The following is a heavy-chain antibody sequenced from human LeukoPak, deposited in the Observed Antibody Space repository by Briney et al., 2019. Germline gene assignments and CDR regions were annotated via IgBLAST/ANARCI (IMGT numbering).Heavy chain of an antibody. D-gene: IGHD3-10*01. CDR2: IYYSGST. CDR3: ARRETGGNYYGSGSYHY. Sequence: PSETPSLTCTVSGGSISSSSYYWGWIRQPPGKGLEWIGSIYYSGSTYYNPSLKSRVTISVDTSKNQFSLKLSSVTAADTAVYYCARRETGGNYYGSGSYHYWGQGTLVTVSS. V-gene: IGHV4-39*01. J-gene: IGHJ4*02. CDR1: GGSISSSSYY.